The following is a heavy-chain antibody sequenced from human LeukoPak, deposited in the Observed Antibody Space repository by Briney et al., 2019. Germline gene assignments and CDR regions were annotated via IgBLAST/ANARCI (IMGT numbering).Heavy chain of an antibody. J-gene: IGHJ3*02. V-gene: IGHV3-9*01. CDR2: ISWNSGSI. Sequence: GRSLRLSCAASGFTFDDYAMHWVRQAPGKGLEWVSGISWNSGSIGYADSVKGRFTISRDNAKNSLYLQMNSLRAEDTALYYCAKDYIVGATSAFDIWGQGTMVTASS. CDR3: AKDYIVGATSAFDI. CDR1: GFTFDDYA. D-gene: IGHD1-26*01.